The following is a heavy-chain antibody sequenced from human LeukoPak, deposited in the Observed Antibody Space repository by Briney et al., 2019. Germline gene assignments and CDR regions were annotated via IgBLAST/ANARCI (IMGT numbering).Heavy chain of an antibody. V-gene: IGHV1-2*02. CDR3: ARDRDYSNTERGFDY. J-gene: IGHJ4*02. CDR2: INPNSGET. Sequence: GASVKVSCKTSGYTFSDYYIHWVRQAPGQGLEWMGWINPNSGETKSAQKFQGRVTMTGDTSISTAYMELRRVTSDDTAAYYCARDRDYSNTERGFDYWGQGTLVTVSS. D-gene: IGHD4-11*01. CDR1: GYTFSDYY.